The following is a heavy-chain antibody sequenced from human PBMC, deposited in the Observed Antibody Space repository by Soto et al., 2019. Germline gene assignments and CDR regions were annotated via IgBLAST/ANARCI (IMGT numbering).Heavy chain of an antibody. CDR2: IYYSGST. D-gene: IGHD1-1*01. V-gene: IGHV4-61*01. Sequence: SETLSLTCTVSGGSVSSGSYYWSWIRQPPGKGLEWIGYIYYSGSTNYNPSLKSRVTISVDTSKNQFSLKLSSVTAADTAVYYCARVWNDGRIDYWGQGALVTVSS. J-gene: IGHJ4*02. CDR1: GGSVSSGSYY. CDR3: ARVWNDGRIDY.